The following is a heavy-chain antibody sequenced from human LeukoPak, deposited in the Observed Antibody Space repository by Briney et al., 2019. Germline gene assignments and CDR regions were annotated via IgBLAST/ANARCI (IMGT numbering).Heavy chain of an antibody. CDR1: GFTFSDYY. CDR3: ARDLGRITMVRGVIGYYYYYGMDV. Sequence: GGSLRLSCAASGFTFSDYYMSWIRQAPGKGLEWVSYISSSSSNTNYADSVKGRFTISRDNSKNTLYLQMNSLRAEDTAVYYCARDLGRITMVRGVIGYYYYYGMDVWGQGTTVTVSS. J-gene: IGHJ6*02. D-gene: IGHD3-10*01. V-gene: IGHV3-11*06. CDR2: ISSSSSNT.